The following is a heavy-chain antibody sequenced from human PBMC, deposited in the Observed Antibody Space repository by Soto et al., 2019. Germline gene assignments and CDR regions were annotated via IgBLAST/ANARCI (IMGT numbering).Heavy chain of an antibody. D-gene: IGHD6-13*01. Sequence: PSETLSLTCAVSGGSISSGGYSWSWIRQPPGKGLEWIGYIYHSGSTYYNPSLKSRVTISVDRSKNQFSLKLSSVTAADTAVYYCASGGGAAGYGMDVWGQGTTVTVSS. J-gene: IGHJ6*02. CDR2: IYHSGST. CDR1: GGSISSGGYS. CDR3: ASGGGAAGYGMDV. V-gene: IGHV4-30-2*01.